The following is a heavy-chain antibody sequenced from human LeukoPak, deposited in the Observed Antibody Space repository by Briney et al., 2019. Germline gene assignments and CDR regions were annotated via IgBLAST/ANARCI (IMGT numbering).Heavy chain of an antibody. CDR2: IYYSGST. CDR3: ARGLGWRPKAYYYDSSGYYYDY. J-gene: IGHJ4*02. D-gene: IGHD3-22*01. V-gene: IGHV4-39*07. CDR1: GGSISSSSYY. Sequence: SETLSLTCTVSGGSISSSSYYWGWIRQPPGKGLEWIGSIYYSGSTNYNPSLKSRVTISVDTSKNQFSLKLSSVTAADTAVYYCARGLGWRPKAYYYDSSGYYYDYWGQGTLVTVSS.